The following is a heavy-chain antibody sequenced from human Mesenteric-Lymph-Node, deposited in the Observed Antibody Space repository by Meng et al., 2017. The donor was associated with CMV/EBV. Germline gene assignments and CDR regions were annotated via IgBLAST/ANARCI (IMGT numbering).Heavy chain of an antibody. CDR3: AKDGTWIQLWFDY. CDR2: ISGSGGST. Sequence: GESLKISCAASGFTFSSYDMHWVRQATGKGLEWVSAISGSGGSTYYADSVKGRFTISRDNSKNTLYLQMNSLRAEDTAVYYCAKDGTWIQLWFDYWGQGTLVTVSS. V-gene: IGHV3-23*01. J-gene: IGHJ4*02. CDR1: GFTFSSYD. D-gene: IGHD5-18*01.